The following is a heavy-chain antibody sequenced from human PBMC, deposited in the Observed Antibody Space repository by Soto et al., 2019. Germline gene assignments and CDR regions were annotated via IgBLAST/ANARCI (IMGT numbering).Heavy chain of an antibody. V-gene: IGHV3-23*01. D-gene: IGHD3-10*01. CDR2: ISGGGDTT. Sequence: EVQLLESGGGLVQPGGSLRLSCAASGFTFNNYAMTWVRQAPGKGLEWVSAISGGGDTTSYADSVKGRFTVSRDGSKNTLYLQMSSLRAEDTALYYCAKGRGPSGSLTPRVDFWGQGTLVTVSS. J-gene: IGHJ4*02. CDR1: GFTFNNYA. CDR3: AKGRGPSGSLTPRVDF.